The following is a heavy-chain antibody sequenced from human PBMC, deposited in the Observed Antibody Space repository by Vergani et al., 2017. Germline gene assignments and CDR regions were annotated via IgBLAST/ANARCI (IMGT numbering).Heavy chain of an antibody. V-gene: IGHV3-30*03. CDR3: AREGNSGWYFDL. CDR1: GFTFSSYG. D-gene: IGHD4-23*01. CDR2: ISYDGSNK. J-gene: IGHJ2*01. Sequence: QVQLVESGGGVVQPGRSLRLSCAASGFTFSSYGMHWVRQAPGKGLEWVAVISYDGSNKYYADSVKGRFTISRDNSKNTLYLQMNSLRAEDTAVYYCAREGNSGWYFDLWGRGTLVTVSS.